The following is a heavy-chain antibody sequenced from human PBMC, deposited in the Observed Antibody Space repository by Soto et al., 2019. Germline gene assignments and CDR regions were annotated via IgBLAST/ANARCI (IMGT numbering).Heavy chain of an antibody. J-gene: IGHJ4*02. CDR2: IYYSGTT. D-gene: IGHD3-22*01. Sequence: SETLSLTCTVSRASISSSSYYWGWIRQPPGKVLEWIVTIYYSGTTYYNPSLKSRVTMSLDTSNNQFSLKLSSATASNTAVYYXVRQNRYDTSGYVVPFDYWGQGTLVTVST. CDR1: RASISSSSYY. V-gene: IGHV4-39*01. CDR3: VRQNRYDTSGYVVPFDY.